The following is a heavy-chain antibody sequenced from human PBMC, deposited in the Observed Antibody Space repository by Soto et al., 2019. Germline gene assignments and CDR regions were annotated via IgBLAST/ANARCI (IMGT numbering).Heavy chain of an antibody. V-gene: IGHV3-53*01. D-gene: IGHD3-16*01. CDR1: GFTVSRTY. CDR3: ARDSRYVGDNYGLDH. CDR2: IYSAGNT. J-gene: IGHJ4*02. Sequence: GGSLRLSCAASGFTVSRTYITWVRQAPGKGLEWVSVIYSAGNTYYADSVKGRFTISRDNSRNTVYLQMNSLRAEDTAIYYCARDSRYVGDNYGLDHWGQGSLVTVSS.